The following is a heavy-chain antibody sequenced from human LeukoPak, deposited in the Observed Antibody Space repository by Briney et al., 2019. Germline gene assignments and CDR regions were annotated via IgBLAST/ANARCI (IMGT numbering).Heavy chain of an antibody. D-gene: IGHD5-24*01. CDR1: GFTFSTHG. J-gene: IGHJ4*02. Sequence: PGGSLRLSCAASGFTFSTHGMHWVRQTPGKGLEWVAVIWYDGSNKYYADSVKGRFTISRDNSKNTLYLQMNSLGAEDTAVYYCARDDGVCLDYWGQGTLVTVSS. CDR3: ARDDGVCLDY. V-gene: IGHV3-33*01. CDR2: IWYDGSNK.